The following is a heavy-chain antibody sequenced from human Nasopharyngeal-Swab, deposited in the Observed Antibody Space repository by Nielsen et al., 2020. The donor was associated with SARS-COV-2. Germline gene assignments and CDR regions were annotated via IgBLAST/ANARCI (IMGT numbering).Heavy chain of an antibody. V-gene: IGHV3-53*01. J-gene: IGHJ3*02. CDR1: GFTVSSNY. Sequence: GESLKISCAASGFTVSSNYMSWVRQAPRKGLEWVSVIYSGGSTYYADSGKGRFTISRDNAKNSLYLQMNSLRAEDTAVYYCARDPGGVLGTFDIWGQGTMVTVSS. CDR2: IYSGGST. D-gene: IGHD7-27*01. CDR3: ARDPGGVLGTFDI.